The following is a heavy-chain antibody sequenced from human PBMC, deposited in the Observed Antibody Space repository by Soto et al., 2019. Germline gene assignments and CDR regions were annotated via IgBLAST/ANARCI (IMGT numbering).Heavy chain of an antibody. CDR2: ISSNSAYI. CDR1: GFTFRSFT. J-gene: IGHJ5*02. D-gene: IGHD6-13*01. V-gene: IGHV3-21*01. CDR3: TRDASRDSSARGWFDP. Sequence: GSLRLSCAASGFTFRSFTMNWVRQAPGKGLEWVSTISSNSAYIYYTDALRGRFTISRDNAKNSLHLQMNSLRAEDTAVYYCTRDASRDSSARGWFDPWGPGTLVTVSS.